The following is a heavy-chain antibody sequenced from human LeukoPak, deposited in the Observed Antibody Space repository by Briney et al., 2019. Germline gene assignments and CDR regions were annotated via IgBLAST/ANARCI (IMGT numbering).Heavy chain of an antibody. J-gene: IGHJ6*04. V-gene: IGHV1-69*13. CDR2: ISPIFGTA. CDR1: GGTFSSYA. D-gene: IGHD3-9*01. CDR3: ARGPLDYDILTGPYGMDV. Sequence: SVKVSCKASGGTFSSYAISWVRQAPGQGLELMGGISPIFGTANYAQKFQGRVTITADESTSTAYMELSSLRSEDTAVYYCARGPLDYDILTGPYGMDVWGKGTTVTVSS.